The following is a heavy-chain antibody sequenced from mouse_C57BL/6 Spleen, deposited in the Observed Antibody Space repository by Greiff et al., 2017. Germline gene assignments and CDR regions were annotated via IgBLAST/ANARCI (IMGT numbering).Heavy chain of an antibody. CDR3: TRVYYGNYGFYAMDY. Sequence: EVQGVESGEGLVKPGGSLKLSCAASGFTFSSYAMSWVRQTPEKRLEWVAYISSGGDYIYYADTVKGRFTISRDNTRNTLYLQMSSLKSEDTAMYYCTRVYYGNYGFYAMDYWGQGTSVTVSS. CDR2: ISSGGDYI. CDR1: GFTFSSYA. D-gene: IGHD2-1*01. V-gene: IGHV5-9-1*02. J-gene: IGHJ4*01.